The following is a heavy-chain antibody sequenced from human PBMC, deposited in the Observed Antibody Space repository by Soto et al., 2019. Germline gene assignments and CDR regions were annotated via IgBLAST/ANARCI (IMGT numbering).Heavy chain of an antibody. J-gene: IGHJ4*02. Sequence: GGSLRLSCAASGFTFSDYYMSWIRQAPGKGLEWVSYISSSGSTIYYADSVKGRFTISRDNAKNSLYLQMNSLRAEDTAVYYCARESMNCSSTSCYGYYFDYWGQGTLVTVSS. CDR1: GFTFSDYY. CDR3: ARESMNCSSTSCYGYYFDY. CDR2: ISSSGSTI. V-gene: IGHV3-11*01. D-gene: IGHD2-2*01.